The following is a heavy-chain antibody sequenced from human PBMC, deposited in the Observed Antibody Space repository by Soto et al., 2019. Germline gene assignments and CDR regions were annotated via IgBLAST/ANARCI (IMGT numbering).Heavy chain of an antibody. Sequence: SVKVSCKASGVTFSSYAISWVRQAPGQGLEWMGGIIPIFGTANYAQKFQGRVTITADASTSTAYMELSSLRSEDTAVYYCARERAMVRGDYGMDVWGQGTTVTVSS. D-gene: IGHD3-10*01. J-gene: IGHJ6*02. V-gene: IGHV1-69*13. CDR2: IIPIFGTA. CDR3: ARERAMVRGDYGMDV. CDR1: GVTFSSYA.